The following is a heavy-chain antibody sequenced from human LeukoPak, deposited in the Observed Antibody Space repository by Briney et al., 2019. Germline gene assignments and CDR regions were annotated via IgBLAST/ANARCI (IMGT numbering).Heavy chain of an antibody. J-gene: IGHJ4*02. CDR1: GYTFTNYD. V-gene: IGHV1-8*01. CDR2: MNPNSGAT. CDR3: ARALPPVIYCSGGSCYGGPFDY. D-gene: IGHD2-15*01. Sequence: ASVKVSCKASGYTFTNYDFNWVRQATGQGLEWMGWMNPNSGATGYAQKFQGRVTITTDESTSTAYMELSSLRSEDTAVYYCARALPPVIYCSGGSCYGGPFDYWGQGTLVTVSS.